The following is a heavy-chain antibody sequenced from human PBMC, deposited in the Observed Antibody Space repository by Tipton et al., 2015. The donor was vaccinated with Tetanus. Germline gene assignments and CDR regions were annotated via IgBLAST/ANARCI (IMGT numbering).Heavy chain of an antibody. D-gene: IGHD6-6*01. CDR2: VYSSGST. V-gene: IGHV4-59*12. CDR1: GGSITRYY. J-gene: IGHJ4*02. Sequence: TLSLTCTVSGGSITRYYWSWIRQTPEKGLEWIGNVYSSGSTNYNPSLKSRVTMSVDTSKNQFSLKLTSVTASDTAVYYCARDRYTSSSYDEDFWGQGTLVTVSS. CDR3: ARDRYTSSSYDEDF.